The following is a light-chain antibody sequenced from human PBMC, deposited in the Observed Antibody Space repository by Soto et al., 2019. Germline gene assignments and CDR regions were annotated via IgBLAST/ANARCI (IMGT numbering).Light chain of an antibody. CDR2: GVS. J-gene: IGKJ4*01. CDR3: QQYDTSPLT. V-gene: IGKV1-5*03. Sequence: DIQLTQSPATLSASVGDRVTITCRASQSFSSWLAWYQQKPGQAPKLLIYGVSSLASGVPSRFSGSGSGTEFTLTISSLQPDDFAAYYCQQYDTSPLTFGGGTKVDIK. CDR1: QSFSSW.